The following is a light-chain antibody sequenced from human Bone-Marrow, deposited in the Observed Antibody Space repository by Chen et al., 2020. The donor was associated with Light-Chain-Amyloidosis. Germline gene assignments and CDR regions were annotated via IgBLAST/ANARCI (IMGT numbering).Light chain of an antibody. CDR1: QSVNSF. V-gene: IGKV3-11*01. CDR3: QQRRSWPLT. J-gene: IGKJ4*01. Sequence: EIVLTQSPATLSLSPGERATLSCRASQSVNSFLGWYQQKPGQAPRLLIYDASNRATGIPARFSRSGSGTDFTLTISSLEPDDFAVYYCQQRRSWPLTFGGGTKVEI. CDR2: DAS.